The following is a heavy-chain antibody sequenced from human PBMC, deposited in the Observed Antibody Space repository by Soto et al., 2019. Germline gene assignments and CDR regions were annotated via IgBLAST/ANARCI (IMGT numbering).Heavy chain of an antibody. J-gene: IGHJ4*02. Sequence: QVQLVQSGAEVKKPGSSVKVSCKASGGTFSSYTISWVRQAPGQGLEWMGRIIPILGIANYAQKFQGRVTITADKSTSTAYMELSSLRSEDTAVYYCARTYYDSSGYNLPFDYWGQETLVTVSS. D-gene: IGHD3-22*01. V-gene: IGHV1-69*02. CDR2: IIPILGIA. CDR1: GGTFSSYT. CDR3: ARTYYDSSGYNLPFDY.